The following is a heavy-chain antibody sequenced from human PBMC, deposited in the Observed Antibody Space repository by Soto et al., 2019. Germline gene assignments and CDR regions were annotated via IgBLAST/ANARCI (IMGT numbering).Heavy chain of an antibody. CDR1: GVPFSSYT. V-gene: IGHV3-21*01. D-gene: IGHD6-19*01. CDR3: ARGPHDDSSGWYNFDY. Sequence: GGSLRLSCAASGVPFSSYTMNWVRQAPGRGLEWVSFITSSGSYISYADSVKGRFTVSRDNAKNSLYLQMNSLRAEDTAVYYCARGPHDDSSGWYNFDYWGQGTLVTVSS. J-gene: IGHJ4*02. CDR2: ITSSGSYI.